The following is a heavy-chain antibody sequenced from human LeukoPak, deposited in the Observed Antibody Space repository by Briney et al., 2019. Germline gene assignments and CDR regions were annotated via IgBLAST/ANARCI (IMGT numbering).Heavy chain of an antibody. J-gene: IGHJ4*02. CDR3: ARAGSSWYYFDY. CDR2: ISSSSSYI. V-gene: IGHV3-21*01. CDR1: GFTFSSYS. D-gene: IGHD6-13*01. Sequence: PGGSLRLSCAASGFTFSSYSMNWVRQAPGKGLEWVSSISSSSSYIYYADSVKGRFTISRDNAKNSLYLQMNSLRAEDTAVYYSARAGSSWYYFDYWGQGTLVTVSS.